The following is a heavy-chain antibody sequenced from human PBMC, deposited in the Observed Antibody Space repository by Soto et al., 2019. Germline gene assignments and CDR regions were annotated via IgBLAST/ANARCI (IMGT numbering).Heavy chain of an antibody. CDR1: GFTFSSYA. D-gene: IGHD6-6*01. V-gene: IGHV3-23*01. Sequence: GGSLRLSCAASGFTFSSYAMSWVRQSPGKGLEWVSAISGSGGSTYYADSVKGRFTISRDNSKNTLYLQMNSLRAEDTAVYYCDPPPSIAARSSDYWGQGTLVTVSS. CDR3: DPPPSIAARSSDY. J-gene: IGHJ4*02. CDR2: ISGSGGST.